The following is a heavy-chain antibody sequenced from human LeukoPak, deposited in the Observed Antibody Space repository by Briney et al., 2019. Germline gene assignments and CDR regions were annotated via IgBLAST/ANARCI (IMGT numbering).Heavy chain of an antibody. V-gene: IGHV3-11*04. CDR2: ISSSSSTI. Sequence: LSLTCTVSGGSISSSSYYWGWIRQPPGKGLEWVSYISSSSSTIYYADSVKGRFTISRDNAKNSLYLQMNSLRAEDTAVYYCARDRGYCRGTTCYAYYFDSWGQGTPVTVSS. CDR3: ARDRGYCRGTTCYAYYFDS. CDR1: GGSISSSSYY. J-gene: IGHJ4*02. D-gene: IGHD2-2*01.